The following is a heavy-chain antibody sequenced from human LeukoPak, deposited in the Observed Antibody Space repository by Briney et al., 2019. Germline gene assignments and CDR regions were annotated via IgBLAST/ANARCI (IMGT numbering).Heavy chain of an antibody. V-gene: IGHV4-34*01. D-gene: IGHD2-21*01. CDR2: INHSGST. J-gene: IGHJ6*04. Sequence: SETLSLTCAVYGGSFSGYYWSWIRQPPGKGLEWIGEINHSGSTNYNPSLKSRVTISVDTSKNQFSLKLSSVTAADTAVYYCARLKIPSYYYGIDVLGKGTTVTVSS. CDR3: ARLKIPSYYYGIDV. CDR1: GGSFSGYY.